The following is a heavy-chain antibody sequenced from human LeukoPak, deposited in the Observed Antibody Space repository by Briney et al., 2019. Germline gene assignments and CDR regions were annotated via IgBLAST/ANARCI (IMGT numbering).Heavy chain of an antibody. J-gene: IGHJ4*02. CDR1: GGSFSGYY. CDR3: ARGTVLMHYATFDS. Sequence: SETLSLTCVVDGGSFSGYYWTWIRQSPGKGLEWIGEIIHSGRTNYNPSLGSRVTLLVDTPKNQFSLKLSSVTAADTAVYYCARGTVLMHYATFDSWGQGTLVTVSS. CDR2: IIHSGRT. D-gene: IGHD2-8*01. V-gene: IGHV4-34*12.